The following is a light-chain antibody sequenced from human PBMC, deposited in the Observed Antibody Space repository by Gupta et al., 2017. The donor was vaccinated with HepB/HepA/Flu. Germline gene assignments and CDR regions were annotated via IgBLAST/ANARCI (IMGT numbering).Light chain of an antibody. J-gene: IGLJ2*01. Sequence: QSVLTQPPSVSAAPGQKVTISCSASNSNIGNNYVSWYQQLPGTAPKLLIYDNNKRPSGIPDRFSGSKSGTYATLGITGLQTGDEADYDCGKWDRSLSVWIFGGGTKLTVL. CDR2: DNN. CDR1: NSNIGNNY. V-gene: IGLV1-51*01. CDR3: GKWDRSLSVWI.